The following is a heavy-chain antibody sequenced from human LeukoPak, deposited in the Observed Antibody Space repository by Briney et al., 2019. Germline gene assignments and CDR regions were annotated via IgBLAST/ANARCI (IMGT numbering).Heavy chain of an antibody. CDR2: LNSDRRST. CDR1: GFTFSSYW. Sequence: PGGSLRLSCAASGFTFSSYWMHWVRQALGEGLVWVSRLNSDRRSTRYADSVKGRFTNSRDNAKNTLYLQMNSLRVEDTAVYYCVRGDYSNYDFDYWRQGTLVSVSS. J-gene: IGHJ4*02. CDR3: VRGDYSNYDFDY. V-gene: IGHV3-74*01. D-gene: IGHD4-11*01.